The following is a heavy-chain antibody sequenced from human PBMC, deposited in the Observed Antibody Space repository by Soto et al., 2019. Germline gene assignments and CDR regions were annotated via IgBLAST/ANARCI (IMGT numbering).Heavy chain of an antibody. Sequence: ASAKVSCKAAGYTFTTYGMSWVRQAPVQGLEWMGWISAYNGDTKHAQKFQGRVTMTTDTSTSTTHMGVGSLRSDDTAVYYCARDAIAVRPGWFDSWR. D-gene: IGHD6-6*01. V-gene: IGHV1-18*04. J-gene: IGHJ5*01. CDR1: GYTFTTYG. CDR2: ISAYNGDT. CDR3: ARDAIAVRPGWFDS.